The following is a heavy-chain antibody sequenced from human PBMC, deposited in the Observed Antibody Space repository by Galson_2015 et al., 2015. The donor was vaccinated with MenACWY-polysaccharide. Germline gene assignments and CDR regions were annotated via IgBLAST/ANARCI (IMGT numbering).Heavy chain of an antibody. CDR1: GYTFTRYY. J-gene: IGHJ5*02. CDR2: INPTGGST. V-gene: IGHV1-46*01. Sequence: SVKVSCKASGYTFTRYYMHWVRQAPGQGLEWMGIINPTGGSTTYAQKFQGRVTMTRDTSASTVYMELSSLRSEDTAVYYCARYLTADCSGGTCSRGIWWFGPWGQGTLVAVSP. CDR3: ARYLTADCSGGTCSRGIWWFGP. D-gene: IGHD2-15*01.